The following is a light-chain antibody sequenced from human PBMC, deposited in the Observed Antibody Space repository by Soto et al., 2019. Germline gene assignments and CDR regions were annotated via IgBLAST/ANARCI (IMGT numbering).Light chain of an antibody. CDR1: QSVRSY. CDR2: DGS. J-gene: IGKJ2*01. CDR3: QQRSNWPRHT. V-gene: IGKV3-11*01. Sequence: EIVLTQSPATLSLSPGERATLSCRASQSVRSYLAWYQQKPGQAPRLVIHDGSNRANGIPHRFSGSGSGTDFTLTISSLEPEDFAVYYCQQRSNWPRHTFGQGTKLEIK.